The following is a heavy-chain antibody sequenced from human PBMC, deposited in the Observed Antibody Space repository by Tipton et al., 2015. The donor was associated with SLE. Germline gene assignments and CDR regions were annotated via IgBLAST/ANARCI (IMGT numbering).Heavy chain of an antibody. CDR3: AGHGYSYGSS. Sequence: GLVKPSETLSLTCTVSGGSISSYYWSWIRQPPGKGLEWIGYIYYSGSTNYNPSLKSRVTISVDTSKNQFSLKLSSVAAADTAVYYCAGHGYSYGSSWGQGTLVAVSS. CDR2: IYYSGST. V-gene: IGHV4-59*08. D-gene: IGHD5-18*01. J-gene: IGHJ4*02. CDR1: GGSISSYY.